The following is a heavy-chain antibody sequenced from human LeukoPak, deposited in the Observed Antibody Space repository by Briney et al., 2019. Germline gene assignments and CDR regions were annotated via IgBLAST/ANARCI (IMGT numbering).Heavy chain of an antibody. CDR1: GNYW. CDR2: INSDGSWT. V-gene: IGHV3-74*01. Sequence: GGTVRLSCAASGNYWMHWVRQVPGKGVVWVSHINSDGSWTSYADSVKGRFTISKDNAKNTVYLQMNSLRAEDTAVYYCVSFYETYWGRGTLVTVSS. D-gene: IGHD2/OR15-2a*01. CDR3: VSFYETY. J-gene: IGHJ4*02.